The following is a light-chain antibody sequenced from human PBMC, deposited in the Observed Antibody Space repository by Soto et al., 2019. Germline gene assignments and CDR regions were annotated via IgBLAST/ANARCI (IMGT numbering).Light chain of an antibody. V-gene: IGLV2-14*01. CDR1: SSDVGGYNY. J-gene: IGLJ1*01. CDR2: DVT. Sequence: QSVLTQPASVSGSPGQSITISCTGTSSDVGGYNYVSWYQQHPVKAPKLMIYDVTNRPSGVSDRFSGSKSGNTASLTISGLQAEDEADYYCSSYTSSSIPYVFGTGTKATVL. CDR3: SSYTSSSIPYV.